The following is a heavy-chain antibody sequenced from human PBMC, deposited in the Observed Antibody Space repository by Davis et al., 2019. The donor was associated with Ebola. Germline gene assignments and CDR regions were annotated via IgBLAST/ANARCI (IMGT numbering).Heavy chain of an antibody. CDR1: AYTFTSYT. Sequence: ASSLVTCNASAYTFTSYTTYWVRQSPGQRLEWMGWINVGNANTKYSQKFQGRVTITRDTSASTAYMELSSLRSEDTAVYYCARGITGTTDWFDPWGLGTLVTVSS. J-gene: IGHJ5*02. V-gene: IGHV1-3*01. CDR3: ARGITGTTDWFDP. CDR2: INVGNANT. D-gene: IGHD1-7*01.